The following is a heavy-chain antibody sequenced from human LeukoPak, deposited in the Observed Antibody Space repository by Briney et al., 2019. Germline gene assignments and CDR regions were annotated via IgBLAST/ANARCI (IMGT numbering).Heavy chain of an antibody. D-gene: IGHD3-22*01. CDR2: ISGSGGST. CDR1: GFTFSSYA. CDR3: AKDRPAYYYDSSGYYYVDKFDY. V-gene: IGHV3-23*01. Sequence: GGSLRLSCAASGFTFSSYAMSWVRQAPGKGLEWVSAISGSGGSTYYADSVKGRFTISRDNSKNTLHLQMNSLRAEDTAVYYCAKDRPAYYYDSSGYYYVDKFDYWGQGTLVTVSS. J-gene: IGHJ4*02.